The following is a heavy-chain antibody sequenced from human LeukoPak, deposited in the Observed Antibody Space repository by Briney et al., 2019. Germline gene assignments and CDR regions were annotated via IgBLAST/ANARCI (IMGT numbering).Heavy chain of an antibody. D-gene: IGHD2-2*01. V-gene: IGHV1-2*02. CDR2: ISSKSGDT. Sequence: ASVKVSCKASGYTFICYYMHWVRQAPGQGHEWMGWISSKSGDTNYAQNFQGRVTMTRDTSISTAYMELSRLTSDDTAVYYCARGRDKTTSPAIDYWGQGTLVTVSS. J-gene: IGHJ4*02. CDR1: GYTFICYY. CDR3: ARGRDKTTSPAIDY.